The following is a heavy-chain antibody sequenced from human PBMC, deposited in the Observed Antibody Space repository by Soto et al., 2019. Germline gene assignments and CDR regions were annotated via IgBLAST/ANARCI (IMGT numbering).Heavy chain of an antibody. V-gene: IGHV1-18*01. D-gene: IGHD6-13*01. Sequence: ASVKFSCKTSGFTFTHYGIRWVRHAPGQGLEWMGWISAYNGATNYAQKFRDRLTMTTDASTSTAYMELRSLRSDDTAVYFCARASNASNWDYWGQGTLVTVSS. CDR2: ISAYNGAT. CDR3: ARASNASNWDY. J-gene: IGHJ4*02. CDR1: GFTFTHYG.